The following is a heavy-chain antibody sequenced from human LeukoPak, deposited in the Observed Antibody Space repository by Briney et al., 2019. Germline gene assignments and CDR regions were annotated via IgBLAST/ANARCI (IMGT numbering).Heavy chain of an antibody. V-gene: IGHV4-34*01. CDR3: ARGRGDYVWGSYRSSGAFDI. CDR2: INHSGST. Sequence: SETLSLTCAVYGGSFSGYYWSWIRQPPGKGLEWIGEINHSGSTNYNPSLKSRVTISVDTSKNQFSLKLSSVTAADTAVYYCARGRGDYVWGSYRSSGAFDIWGQGTMVTVSS. CDR1: GGSFSGYY. D-gene: IGHD3-16*02. J-gene: IGHJ3*02.